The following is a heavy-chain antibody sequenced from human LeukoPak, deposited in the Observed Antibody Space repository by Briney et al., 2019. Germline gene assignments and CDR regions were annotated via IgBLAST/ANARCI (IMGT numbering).Heavy chain of an antibody. CDR3: AREATVVRNYYYYYMDV. V-gene: IGHV1-2*02. Sequence: EASVKVSCKASGYTFTGYYMHWVRQAPGQGLEWMGWINPNSGGTNYAQKFQGRVTMTRDTSISTAYMELSRLRSDDTAVYYCAREATVVRNYYYYYMDVWGKGTTVTVSS. CDR2: INPNSGGT. D-gene: IGHD4-23*01. J-gene: IGHJ6*03. CDR1: GYTFTGYY.